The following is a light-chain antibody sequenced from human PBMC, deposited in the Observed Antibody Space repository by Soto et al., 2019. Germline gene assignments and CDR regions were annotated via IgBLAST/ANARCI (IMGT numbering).Light chain of an antibody. Sequence: EIVLTQTPLSLPVTPGEPVSISCTSSQSRLHTNGQNFLDWYLQKPGQAPQLLIYLASIRASGVPDRFSGSGSGRQFTLKISRVEAEDVGVYFCMQGLETPPVTFGQGTRLEI. CDR2: LAS. CDR1: QSRLHTNGQNF. V-gene: IGKV2-28*01. J-gene: IGKJ5*01. CDR3: MQGLETPPVT.